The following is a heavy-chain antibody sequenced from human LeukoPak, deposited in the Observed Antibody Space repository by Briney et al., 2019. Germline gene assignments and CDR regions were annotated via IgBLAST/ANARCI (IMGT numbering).Heavy chain of an antibody. V-gene: IGHV4-61*02. D-gene: IGHD3-22*01. CDR1: GGSISSGNYY. CDR3: AREDYDSSGYYDY. Sequence: SETLSLTCTVSGGSISSGNYYWSWIRQPAGKGLEWIGRIYTSGSTNYNPSLKSRVTISVDTSKNQFSLKLSSVTAADTAVYYCAREDYDSSGYYDYWGQGALVTVSS. J-gene: IGHJ4*02. CDR2: IYTSGST.